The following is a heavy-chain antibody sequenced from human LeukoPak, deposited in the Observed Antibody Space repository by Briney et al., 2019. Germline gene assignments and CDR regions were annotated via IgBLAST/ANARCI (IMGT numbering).Heavy chain of an antibody. J-gene: IGHJ4*02. CDR2: ISDTVRDT. Sequence: PGGSLRLSCAASGFTFSAYGMSWVRQAPGKGLEWVSHISDTVRDTWYANSVKGRFIISRDNSKNTLYLQMNSLRAEDTAVYYCARDPRGYSGYDYYWGQGTLVTVSS. D-gene: IGHD5-12*01. CDR1: GFTFSAYG. V-gene: IGHV3-23*01. CDR3: ARDPRGYSGYDYY.